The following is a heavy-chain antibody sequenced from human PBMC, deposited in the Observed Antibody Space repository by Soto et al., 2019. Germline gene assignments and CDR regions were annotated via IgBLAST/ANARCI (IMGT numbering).Heavy chain of an antibody. V-gene: IGHV1-3*04. J-gene: IGHJ3*02. CDR3: ARGNIVSRRGASDI. D-gene: IGHD5-12*01. Sequence: QAQLVQSGAEVKKPGASVKVSCKASGYTFTYYAIYWVRQAPGQRLEWMGWISTGNGNTKYSQKFQGRGTINRDNSASTVYIEMSSLGSDDTAVYYCARGNIVSRRGASDIWGQGTVVTVSS. CDR2: ISTGNGNT. CDR1: GYTFTYYA.